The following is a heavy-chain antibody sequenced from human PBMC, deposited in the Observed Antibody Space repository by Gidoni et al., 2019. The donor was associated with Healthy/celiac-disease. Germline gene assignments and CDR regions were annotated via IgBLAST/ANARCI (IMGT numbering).Heavy chain of an antibody. D-gene: IGHD3-9*01. Sequence: EVQLVESGGVVVQPGGSLRLSCAASGLPFDDYTMNWVRQAPGKGLEWVSLISWDGGSTYYADSVKGRFTISRDNSKNSLYLQMNSLRTEDTALYYCAKDIGLTYYDILTGYDYYYYGMDVWGQGTTVTVSS. CDR2: ISWDGGST. J-gene: IGHJ6*02. CDR1: GLPFDDYT. V-gene: IGHV3-43*01. CDR3: AKDIGLTYYDILTGYDYYYYGMDV.